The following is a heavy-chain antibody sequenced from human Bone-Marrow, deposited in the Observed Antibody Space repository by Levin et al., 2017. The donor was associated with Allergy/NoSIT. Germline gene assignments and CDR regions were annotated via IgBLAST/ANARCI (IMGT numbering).Heavy chain of an antibody. Sequence: EASVKVSCKASGYTFTSYTMHWVRQAPGQRLEWMGWINAGDGNTKYSQKFQGRVTITRDTSASTTYMELSSLRSEDTAVYYCARGMGMSIDYWGQGTLVTVSS. J-gene: IGHJ4*02. CDR2: INAGDGNT. D-gene: IGHD7-27*01. V-gene: IGHV1-3*01. CDR1: GYTFTSYT. CDR3: ARGMGMSIDY.